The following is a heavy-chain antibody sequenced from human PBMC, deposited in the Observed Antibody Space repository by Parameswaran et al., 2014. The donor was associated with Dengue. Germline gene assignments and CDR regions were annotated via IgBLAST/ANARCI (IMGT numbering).Heavy chain of an antibody. CDR1: SNA. J-gene: IGHJ4*02. CDR3: ATTTVTTSDY. D-gene: IGHD4-17*01. Sequence: SNARGCARCPGKGLEWVSAISGSGGSTYYADSVKGRFTISRDNSKNTLYLQMNSLRAEDTAVYYCATTTVTTSDYWGQGTLVTVSS. CDR2: ISGSGGST. V-gene: IGHV3-23*01.